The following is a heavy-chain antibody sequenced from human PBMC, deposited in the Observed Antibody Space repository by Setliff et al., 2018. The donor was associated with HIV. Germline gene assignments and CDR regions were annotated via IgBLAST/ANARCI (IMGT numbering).Heavy chain of an antibody. Sequence: LGESLKISCKGSGYSFTSYWIGWVRQMPGKGLEWMGIIYPGESPPRYSQSFQGHVTISADKSISTAYLQWSSLKASDTAMYYCASQAPPTGWLHPHDAFDIWGQGTMVTVSS. CDR3: ASQAPPTGWLHPHDAFDI. D-gene: IGHD5-12*01. V-gene: IGHV5-51*01. CDR1: GYSFTSYW. J-gene: IGHJ3*02. CDR2: IYPGESPP.